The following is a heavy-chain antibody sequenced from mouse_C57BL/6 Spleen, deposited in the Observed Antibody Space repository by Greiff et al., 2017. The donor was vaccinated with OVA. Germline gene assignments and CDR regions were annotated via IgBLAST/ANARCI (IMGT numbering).Heavy chain of an antibody. J-gene: IGHJ3*01. D-gene: IGHD2-4*01. Sequence: EVKVVESGGGLVKPGGSLKLSCAASGFTFSSYTMSWVRQTPEKRLAWVATISGGGGNTYYPDSVKGRFTISRDNAKNTLYLQMSSLRSEDTALYYCARVPFYYDYDGFAHWGQGTLVTVSA. CDR2: ISGGGGNT. V-gene: IGHV5-9*01. CDR3: ARVPFYYDYDGFAH. CDR1: GFTFSSYT.